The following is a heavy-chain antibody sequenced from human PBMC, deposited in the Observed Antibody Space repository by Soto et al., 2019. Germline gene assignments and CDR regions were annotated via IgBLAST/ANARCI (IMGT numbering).Heavy chain of an antibody. J-gene: IGHJ4*02. V-gene: IGHV1-69*08. CDR3: AREEYYYGSGAFFDY. D-gene: IGHD3-10*01. CDR2: IIPILGIA. Sequence: QVQLVQSGAEVKKPGSSVKVSCKASGGTFSSYTISWVRQAPGQGLEWMGRIIPILGIANYAQKFQGRVTVTADTPTSTAYRELSSLRSADTAVYYCAREEYYYGSGAFFDYWGQGTLVTVSS. CDR1: GGTFSSYT.